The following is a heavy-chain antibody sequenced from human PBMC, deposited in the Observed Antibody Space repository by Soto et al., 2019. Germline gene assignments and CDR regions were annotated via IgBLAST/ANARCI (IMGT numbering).Heavy chain of an antibody. CDR1: GFTFSNSW. Sequence: GGSLRLSCAASGFTFSNSWMTWVRQAPGKGLEWVANMNQDGSEKYYADSVKGRFTISRDNAKNSLYLQMNSLRAEDTALYYCAKDSIAVAGTILIQWGQGTLVTVSS. D-gene: IGHD6-19*01. V-gene: IGHV3-7*03. CDR2: MNQDGSEK. J-gene: IGHJ4*02. CDR3: AKDSIAVAGTILIQ.